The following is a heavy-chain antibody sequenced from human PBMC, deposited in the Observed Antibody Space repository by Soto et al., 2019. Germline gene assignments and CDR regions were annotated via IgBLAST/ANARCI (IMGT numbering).Heavy chain of an antibody. J-gene: IGHJ4*02. CDR3: TRGRLSGHYTDD. CDR1: GFSFSDAW. Sequence: EVQLVESGGGLVKPGESLGLSCAASGFSFSDAWMNWVRQAPGKGLEWVGRIKSKTDGGTTDYAAPVNGRFSISRDDSKNTRYLQMSSLKTDDTAVYYCTRGRLSGHYTDDWGRGTLVTVSS. CDR2: IKSKTDGGTT. D-gene: IGHD5-12*01. V-gene: IGHV3-15*07.